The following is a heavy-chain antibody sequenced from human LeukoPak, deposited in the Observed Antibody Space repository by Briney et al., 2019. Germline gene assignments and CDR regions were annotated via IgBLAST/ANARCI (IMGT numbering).Heavy chain of an antibody. Sequence: GGSLRLSCAASGFTFSSYAMSWVRQAPGKGLEWVSAISGSGGSTYYADSVKGRFTISRDNSKNTLYPQMSSLRAEDTAVYYCAKADNWNDFYYFDYWGQGTLVTVSS. CDR2: ISGSGGST. CDR1: GFTFSSYA. J-gene: IGHJ4*02. CDR3: AKADNWNDFYYFDY. V-gene: IGHV3-23*01. D-gene: IGHD1-1*01.